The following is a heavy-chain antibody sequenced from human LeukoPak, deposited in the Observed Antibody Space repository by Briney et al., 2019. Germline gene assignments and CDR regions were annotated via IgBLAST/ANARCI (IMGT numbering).Heavy chain of an antibody. D-gene: IGHD6-6*01. CDR3: ARARLKGSSSASYQYYYLDV. CDR2: INSNGGNR. J-gene: IGHJ6*03. V-gene: IGHV3-64*02. Sequence: GGSLRLSCAASGFTFSSYAMHWVRQAPGKGLEYVSAINSNGGNRHYVDSVKGRFSISRDNSKDTLCLQMGSLRVEDMAVYYCARARLKGSSSASYQYYYLDVWGKGTTVTVSS. CDR1: GFTFSSYA.